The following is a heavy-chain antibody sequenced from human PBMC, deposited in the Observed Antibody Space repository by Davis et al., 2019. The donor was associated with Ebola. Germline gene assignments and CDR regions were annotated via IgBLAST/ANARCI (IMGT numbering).Heavy chain of an antibody. V-gene: IGHV1-69*04. CDR1: GGTFSSYA. J-gene: IGHJ6*02. Sequence: AASVKVSCKASGGTFSSYAISWVRQAPGQGLEWMGRIIPILGIANYAQKFQGRVTMTRDTSTSTVYMELSSLRSEDTAVYYCARDYRGWVGMDVWGQGTTVTVSS. CDR2: IIPILGIA. CDR3: ARDYRGWVGMDV. D-gene: IGHD1-14*01.